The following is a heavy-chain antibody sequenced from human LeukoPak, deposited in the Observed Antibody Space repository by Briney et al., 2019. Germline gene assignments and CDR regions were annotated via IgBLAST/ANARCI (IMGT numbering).Heavy chain of an antibody. CDR1: GGSISSGGYS. Sequence: SETLSLTCAVSGGSISSGGYSWSWIRQPPGKGLEWIGYIYHSGSTYYNPSLKSRVTISVDRSKNQFSLMLSSVTAADTAVYYCASRYYYDSSGYSYWGQGTLVTVSS. CDR3: ASRYYYDSSGYSY. J-gene: IGHJ4*02. V-gene: IGHV4-30-2*01. CDR2: IYHSGST. D-gene: IGHD3-22*01.